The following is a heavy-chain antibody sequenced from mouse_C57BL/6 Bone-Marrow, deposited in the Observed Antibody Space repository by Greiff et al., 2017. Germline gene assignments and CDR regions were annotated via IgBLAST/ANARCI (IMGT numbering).Heavy chain of an antibody. Sequence: QVQLKQSGPELVKPGASVKISCKASGYAFSSSWMNWVKQRPGKGLEWIGRIYPGDGDTNYNGKFKGKATLTADKSSSTAYMQLSSLTSEDSAVYFCARVDYYGSSPDVWGTGTTVTVSS. V-gene: IGHV1-82*01. J-gene: IGHJ1*03. CDR1: GYAFSSSW. CDR3: ARVDYYGSSPDV. CDR2: IYPGDGDT. D-gene: IGHD1-1*01.